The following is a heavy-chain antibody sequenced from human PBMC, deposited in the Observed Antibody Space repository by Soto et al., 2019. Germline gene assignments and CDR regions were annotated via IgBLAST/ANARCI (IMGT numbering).Heavy chain of an antibody. CDR3: ARGRAAGRGDWFDP. V-gene: IGHV6-1*01. J-gene: IGHJ5*02. CDR2: TYHRSKWYN. D-gene: IGHD6-13*01. CDR1: GDSVSSNSAA. Sequence: SQTLSLTCVISGDSVSSNSAAWNWIRQSPSRGLEWLGRTYHRSKWYNDYAVSVKSRISINPDTSKNQFSLQLNSVTPEDTAVYYCARGRAAGRGDWFDPWGQGTQVTVSS.